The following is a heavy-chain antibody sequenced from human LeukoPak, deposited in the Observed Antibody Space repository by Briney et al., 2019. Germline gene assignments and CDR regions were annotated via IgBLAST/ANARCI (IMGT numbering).Heavy chain of an antibody. D-gene: IGHD2-2*01. J-gene: IGHJ4*02. CDR1: GGTFSSYT. Sequence: ASVKVSCKASGGTFSSYTISWVRQAPGQGPEWMGRIIPILGIANYAQKFQGRVTITADKSTSTAYMELSSLRSEDTAVYYCARCRSSTSCYFLDYWGQGTLVTVSS. CDR3: ARCRSSTSCYFLDY. V-gene: IGHV1-69*02. CDR2: IIPILGIA.